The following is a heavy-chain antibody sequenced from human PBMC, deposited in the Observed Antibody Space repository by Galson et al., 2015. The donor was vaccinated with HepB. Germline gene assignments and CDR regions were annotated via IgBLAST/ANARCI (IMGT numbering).Heavy chain of an antibody. CDR1: GYTLTELS. J-gene: IGHJ6*02. CDR3: ATRTEPGTRPDYYYGMDV. Sequence: SVKVSCKVSGYTLTELSMHWVRQAPGKGLEWMGGFDPEDGETIYAQKFQGRVTMTEDTSTDTAYMELSSLRSEDTAVYYCATRTEPGTRPDYYYGMDVWGQGTTVTVAS. V-gene: IGHV1-24*01. D-gene: IGHD1-1*01. CDR2: FDPEDGET.